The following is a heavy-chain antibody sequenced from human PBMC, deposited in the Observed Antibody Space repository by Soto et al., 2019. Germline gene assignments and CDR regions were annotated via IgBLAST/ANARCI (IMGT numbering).Heavy chain of an antibody. D-gene: IGHD5-12*01. Sequence: ASVKVSCKASGFTFTSSAVQWVRQARGQRLEWIGWIVVGSGNTNYAQKFQGRVTITADESTSTAYMELSSLRSEDTAVYCCASAREMATYDYWGQGTLVTVSS. CDR3: ASAREMATYDY. CDR2: IVVGSGNT. J-gene: IGHJ4*02. V-gene: IGHV1-58*01. CDR1: GFTFTSSA.